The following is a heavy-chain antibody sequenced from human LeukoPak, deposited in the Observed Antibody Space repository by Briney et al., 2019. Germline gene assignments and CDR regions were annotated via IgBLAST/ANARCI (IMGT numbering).Heavy chain of an antibody. CDR1: GGSISSSSFY. V-gene: IGHV4-39*07. D-gene: IGHD4-17*01. J-gene: IGHJ4*02. Sequence: SETLSLTCTVSGGSISSSSFYWGWIRQPPGKGLEWIGSIYYSGSTYYNPSLKSRVTISVDTSKNQFSLKLSSVTAADTAVYYCARDRRATVDYWGQGTLVTVSS. CDR3: ARDRRATVDY. CDR2: IYYSGST.